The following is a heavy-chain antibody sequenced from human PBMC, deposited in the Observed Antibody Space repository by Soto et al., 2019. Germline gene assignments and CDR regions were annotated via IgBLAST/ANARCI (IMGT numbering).Heavy chain of an antibody. CDR3: ARPLVLWFGELPQDY. J-gene: IGHJ4*02. CDR2: ISSSGSTI. D-gene: IGHD3-10*01. CDR1: GFTFSDYY. V-gene: IGHV3-11*01. Sequence: GGSLRLSCAASGFTFSDYYMSWIRQAPGKGLEWVSYISSSGSTIYYADSVKGRFTISRDNAKNSLYLQMNSLRAEDTAVYYCARPLVLWFGELPQDYWGQGTLVTVSS.